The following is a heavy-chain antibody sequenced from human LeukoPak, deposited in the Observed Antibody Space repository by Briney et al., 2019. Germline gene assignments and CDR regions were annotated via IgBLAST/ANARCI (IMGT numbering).Heavy chain of an antibody. D-gene: IGHD2-8*01. CDR1: GFTFSSFS. J-gene: IGHJ4*02. CDR3: AKVTVCYGCYFDY. Sequence: GGSLRLSCAASGFTFSSFSMTWVRQAPGKGLEWVSSIIVSGTTYYADSVKGRFTISRDSFRGTLFLQMDSLRADDTAIYYCAKVTVCYGCYFDYWGQGILVTVSS. CDR2: IIVSGTT. V-gene: IGHV3-23*01.